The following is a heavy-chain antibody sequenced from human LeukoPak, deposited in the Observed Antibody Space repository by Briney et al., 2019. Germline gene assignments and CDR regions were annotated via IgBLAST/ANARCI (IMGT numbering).Heavy chain of an antibody. CDR2: ISSSGSTI. V-gene: IGHV3-11*01. CDR1: GFTFSDYY. Sequence: GGSLRLSCAASGFTFSDYYMSWIRQAPGKGLEWVSYISSSGSTIYYADSVKARFTISRDNAKNSLYLQMNSLRAEDTAVYYCARSDYYDSSGYYSEYFQHWGQGTLVTVSS. CDR3: ARSDYYDSSGYYSEYFQH. J-gene: IGHJ1*01. D-gene: IGHD3-22*01.